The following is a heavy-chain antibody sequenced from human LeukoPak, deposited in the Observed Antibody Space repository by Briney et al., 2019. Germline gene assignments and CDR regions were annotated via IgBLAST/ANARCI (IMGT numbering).Heavy chain of an antibody. Sequence: PGGSLRLSCAASGFTFSSYGMHWVRQAPGKGLEWVAVIWYDGSNKYYADSVKGRFTISRDNSKNTLYLQMNSLRAEDTAVHYCARGRYYYDSSGYYSYWGQGTLVTVSS. D-gene: IGHD3-22*01. CDR1: GFTFSSYG. V-gene: IGHV3-33*01. CDR2: IWYDGSNK. J-gene: IGHJ4*02. CDR3: ARGRYYYDSSGYYSY.